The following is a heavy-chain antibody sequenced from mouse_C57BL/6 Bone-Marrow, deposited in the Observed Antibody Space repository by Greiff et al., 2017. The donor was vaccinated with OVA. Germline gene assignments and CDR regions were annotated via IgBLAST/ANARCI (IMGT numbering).Heavy chain of an antibody. J-gene: IGHJ2*01. D-gene: IGHD1-1*02. CDR2: INPSSGYT. CDR1: GYTFTSYT. CDR3: ARSGGKGGDYFDY. Sequence: LQESGAELARPGASVKMSCKASGYTFTSYTMHWVKQRPGQGLEWIGYINPSSGYTKYNQKFKDKATLSADKSSSTAYMQLSSLTSDDSAVYYCARSGGKGGDYFDYWGQGTTLTVSS. V-gene: IGHV1-4*01.